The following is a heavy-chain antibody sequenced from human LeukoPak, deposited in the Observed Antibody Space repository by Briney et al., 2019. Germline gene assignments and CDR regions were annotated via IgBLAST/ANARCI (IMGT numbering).Heavy chain of an antibody. D-gene: IGHD3-3*01. CDR2: INPNSGGT. CDR3: ARVGHKIFGVDI. V-gene: IGHV1-2*02. CDR1: AYTFTGYY. J-gene: IGHJ6*04. Sequence: GASVKVSCKASAYTFTGYYMHWVRQAPGQGLEWMGWINPNSGGTNYAQKFQGRVTMTRDTSISTAYMELSRLRSDDTAVYYCARVGHKIFGVDIWDKGTTVTVSS.